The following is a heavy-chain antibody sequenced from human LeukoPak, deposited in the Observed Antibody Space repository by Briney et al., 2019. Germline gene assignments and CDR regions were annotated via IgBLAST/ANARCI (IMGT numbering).Heavy chain of an antibody. J-gene: IGHJ5*02. CDR1: GYTFTGYY. D-gene: IGHD3-10*01. CDR3: ARDLTYYYGSGSSYNWFDP. V-gene: IGHV1-2*02. CDR2: INPNSGGT. Sequence: GASVKVSCKASGYTFTGYYMHWVRQAPGQGLEWMGWINPNSGGTNYAQKFQGGVTMTRDTSISTAYMELSRLRSDDTAVYYCARDLTYYYGSGSSYNWFDPWGQGTLVTVSS.